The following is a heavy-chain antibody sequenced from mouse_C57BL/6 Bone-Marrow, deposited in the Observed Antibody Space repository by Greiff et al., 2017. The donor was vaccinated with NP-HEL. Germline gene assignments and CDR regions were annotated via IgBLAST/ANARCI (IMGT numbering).Heavy chain of an antibody. Sequence: QVHVKQSGAELVRPGASVKLSCKASGYTFTDYYINWVKQRPGQGLEWIARIYPGSGNTYYNEKFKGKATLTAEKSSSTAYMQLSSLTSEDSAVYFCATYYSKGVYYAMDYWGQGTSVTVSS. CDR2: IYPGSGNT. CDR1: GYTFTDYY. J-gene: IGHJ4*01. D-gene: IGHD2-5*01. CDR3: ATYYSKGVYYAMDY. V-gene: IGHV1-76*01.